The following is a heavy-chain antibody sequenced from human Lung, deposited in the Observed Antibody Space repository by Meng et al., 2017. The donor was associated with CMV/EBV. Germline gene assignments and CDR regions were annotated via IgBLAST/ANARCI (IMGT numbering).Heavy chain of an antibody. J-gene: IGHJ4*02. CDR1: GLTRSDYY. D-gene: IGHD1-14*01. V-gene: IGHV3-72*01. CDR3: ARAGAGTRYFDY. Sequence: ASGLTRSDYYIDWVRQAPGKGLEWVARTRNKASGFTTEYAASVKGRFTISRDDSKNSLYLQMDSLKTEDTAVYHCARAGAGTRYFDYWGQGTLVTVSS. CDR2: TRNKASGFTT.